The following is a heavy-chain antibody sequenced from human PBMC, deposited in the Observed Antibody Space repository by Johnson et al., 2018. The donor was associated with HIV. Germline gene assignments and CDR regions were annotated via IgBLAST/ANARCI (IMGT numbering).Heavy chain of an antibody. D-gene: IGHD6-13*01. V-gene: IGHV3-66*03. Sequence: VQLVESGGGLIQPGGSLRLSCTASGFTVSINYMSWVRQAPGKGLEWVSVIYSGGYTYYADSVKGRFTISRDNAKNSLYLQMHSLRAEDTAVYYCAKDVDSSRWWRAFDMWGQGTMVTVSS. J-gene: IGHJ3*02. CDR3: AKDVDSSRWWRAFDM. CDR1: GFTVSINY. CDR2: IYSGGYT.